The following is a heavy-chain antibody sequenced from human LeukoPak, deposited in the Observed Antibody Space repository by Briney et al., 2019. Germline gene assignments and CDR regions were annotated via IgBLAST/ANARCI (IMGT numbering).Heavy chain of an antibody. D-gene: IGHD5-18*01. CDR1: GGSISSYY. Sequence: SETLSLTCTVSGGSISSYYWSWIRQPPGKGLEWIGYIYYSGSTNYNPSLKSRVTISVDTSQNQFSLKLSSVTAADTAVYYCAGWIQLWGDAFDIWGQGTMVTVSS. CDR3: AGWIQLWGDAFDI. V-gene: IGHV4-59*01. CDR2: IYYSGST. J-gene: IGHJ3*02.